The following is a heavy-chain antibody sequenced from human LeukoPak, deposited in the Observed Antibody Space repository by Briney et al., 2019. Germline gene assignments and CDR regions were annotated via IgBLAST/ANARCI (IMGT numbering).Heavy chain of an antibody. J-gene: IGHJ4*02. CDR1: GYTFTSYD. CDR2: VNPNSGNT. D-gene: IGHD3-22*01. Sequence: ASVKVSCKASGYTFTSYDINWVRQATGQGLEWMGWVNPNSGNTGYAQKFQGRVTMTRNTSISTAYMELSSLRSEDTAVYYCASFYDSSGYYHLDYWGQGTLVTVSS. CDR3: ASFYDSSGYYHLDY. V-gene: IGHV1-8*01.